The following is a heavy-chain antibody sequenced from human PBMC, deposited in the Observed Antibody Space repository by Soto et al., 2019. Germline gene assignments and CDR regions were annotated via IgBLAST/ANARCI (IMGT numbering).Heavy chain of an antibody. CDR1: GGSFSGYY. CDR2: INHSGST. CDR3: ARAGRGYSYGYYFDY. D-gene: IGHD5-18*01. Sequence: SETLSLTCAVYGGSFSGYYWSWVRQPPGKGLERIGEINHSGSTNYNPSLKSRVTISVDTSKNQFSLKLSSVAAADTAVYYCARAGRGYSYGYYFDYWGQGTLVTVSS. V-gene: IGHV4-34*01. J-gene: IGHJ4*02.